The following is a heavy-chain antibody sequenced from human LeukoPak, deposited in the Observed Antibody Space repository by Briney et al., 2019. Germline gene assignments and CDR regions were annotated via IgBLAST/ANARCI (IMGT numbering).Heavy chain of an antibody. Sequence: PGGSLRLSCAASGFTFSSYAMSWVRQAPGKGLEWVSAISGSGGSTYYADSVKGRFTISRDNSKNTLYLQMNSLRAEDTAVYYCASPAPGYSSGWSPYYFDYWGQGTLVTVSS. CDR1: GFTFSSYA. V-gene: IGHV3-23*01. D-gene: IGHD6-19*01. J-gene: IGHJ4*02. CDR2: ISGSGGST. CDR3: ASPAPGYSSGWSPYYFDY.